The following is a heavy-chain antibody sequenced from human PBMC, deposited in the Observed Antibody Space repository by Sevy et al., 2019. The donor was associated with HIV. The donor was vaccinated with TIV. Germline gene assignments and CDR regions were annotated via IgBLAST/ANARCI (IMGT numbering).Heavy chain of an antibody. CDR3: ATTKDYYDSSGYPFDY. CDR1: GYTLTELS. J-gene: IGHJ4*01. D-gene: IGHD3-22*01. Sequence: ASVKVSCKVSGYTLTELSMHWVRQAPGKGLEWMGSFDPEDGETIYQLKFQGRVTLTEDTSTDTAYMELSSLRSEDTAVYYCATTKDYYDSSGYPFDYWGHGTLVTVSS. CDR2: FDPEDGET. V-gene: IGHV1-24*01.